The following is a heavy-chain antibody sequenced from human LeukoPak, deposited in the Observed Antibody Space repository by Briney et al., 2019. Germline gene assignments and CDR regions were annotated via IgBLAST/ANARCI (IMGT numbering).Heavy chain of an antibody. D-gene: IGHD5-12*01. Sequence: SETLSLTCTVSGGSISTSSSYWGWLRQPPGKGLEWIGSIYYSGSTYYNPSLKSRVTISVDTSKNQFSLQLSSVTAADTAVYYCARGRSPSRIVATIRGYYYYYYMDVWGKGTTVTVSS. CDR2: IYYSGST. CDR1: GGSISTSSSY. V-gene: IGHV4-39*07. CDR3: ARGRSPSRIVATIRGYYYYYYMDV. J-gene: IGHJ6*03.